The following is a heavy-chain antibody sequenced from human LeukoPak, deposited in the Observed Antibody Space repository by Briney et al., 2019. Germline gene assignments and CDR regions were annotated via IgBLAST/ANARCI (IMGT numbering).Heavy chain of an antibody. CDR2: IYYSGST. V-gene: IGHV4-59*08. Sequence: SETLSLTCTVSGGSISSYYWSWIRQPPGKGLEWIGYIYYSGSTNYNPSLKGRVTMSVDTSKNQFSLKLSSVTAADTAVYYCARHKVQMCFDYWGQGTLVTVSS. CDR1: GGSISSYY. J-gene: IGHJ4*02. CDR3: ARHKVQMCFDY.